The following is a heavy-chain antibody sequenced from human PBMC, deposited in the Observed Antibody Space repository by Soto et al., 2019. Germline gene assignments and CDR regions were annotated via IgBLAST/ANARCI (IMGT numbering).Heavy chain of an antibody. CDR3: ARDVTYCTNGVCYLYGFDP. Sequence: PSETLSLTCTVSGGSISSGGYYWSWIRQHPGKGLEWIGYIYYSGSTYYNPSLKSRVTISVDTSKNQFSLKLSSVTAADTAVYYCARDVTYCTNGVCYLYGFDPWGQGTLVTVSS. CDR2: IYYSGST. D-gene: IGHD2-8*01. CDR1: GGSISSGGYY. V-gene: IGHV4-31*03. J-gene: IGHJ5*02.